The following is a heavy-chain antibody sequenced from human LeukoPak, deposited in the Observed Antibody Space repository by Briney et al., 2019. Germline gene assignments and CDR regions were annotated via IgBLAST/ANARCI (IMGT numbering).Heavy chain of an antibody. Sequence: PGGSLRLSCAASGFTFSTSAMTWVRQAPGKGLEWVSGISISGGTTYYADSVEGRFTISRDNSKNTLYLQMNSLRAEDTAVYYCAKEEIPNDYWGRGTLVTVSS. J-gene: IGHJ4*02. CDR1: GFTFSTSA. V-gene: IGHV3-23*01. CDR2: ISISGGTT. D-gene: IGHD2-2*02. CDR3: AKEEIPNDY.